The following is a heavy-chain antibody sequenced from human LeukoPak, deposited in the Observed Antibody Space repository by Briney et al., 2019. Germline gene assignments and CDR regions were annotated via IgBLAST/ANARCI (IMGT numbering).Heavy chain of an antibody. CDR2: ISWNSGSI. Sequence: GRSLRLSCAASGFTFDDYAMHWVRQAPGKGLEWVSGISWNSGSIGYADSVKGRFTISRDNAKSSLYLQMNSLRAEDTALYYCAKDRSANTDAFDIWGQGTMVTVSS. J-gene: IGHJ3*02. V-gene: IGHV3-9*01. CDR3: AKDRSANTDAFDI. D-gene: IGHD2/OR15-2a*01. CDR1: GFTFDDYA.